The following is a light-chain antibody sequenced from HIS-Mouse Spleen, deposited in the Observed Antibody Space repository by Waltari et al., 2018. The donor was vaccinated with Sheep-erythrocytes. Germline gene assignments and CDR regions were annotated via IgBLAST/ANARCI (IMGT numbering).Light chain of an antibody. CDR3: QQYYTFPLT. V-gene: IGKV1D-8*02. J-gene: IGKJ4*01. CDR2: AAS. Sequence: AIWMTQSQLILSASTGDRVTTSCRMSQGISSYLALYQQKPVKAPEILIYAASTLQSEVPSRFVGSGSGTDFTLTISCLQSEDFAAYDCQQYYTFPLTLGGGSMVYIK. CDR1: QGISSY.